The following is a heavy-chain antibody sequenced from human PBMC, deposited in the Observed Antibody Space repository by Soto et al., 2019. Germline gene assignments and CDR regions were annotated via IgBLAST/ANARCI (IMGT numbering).Heavy chain of an antibody. J-gene: IGHJ6*02. CDR2: IRRKANSYTT. CDR1: GLIFSDYH. CDR3: AMLGGWSGGSSGMDV. V-gene: IGHV3-72*01. D-gene: IGHD6-19*01. Sequence: EVQLVESGGGLVQPGGSLRLSCAASGLIFSDYHMDWVRQAPGKGLEWVGRIRRKANSYTTEYAASVKGRFTISRDDSKNSLYLQMNSLKSEDTGMYYCAMLGGWSGGSSGMDVWGQGTTVTVSS.